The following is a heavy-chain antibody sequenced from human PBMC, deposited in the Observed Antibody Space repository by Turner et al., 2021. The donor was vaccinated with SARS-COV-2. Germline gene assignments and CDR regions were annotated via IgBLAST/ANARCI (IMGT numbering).Heavy chain of an antibody. CDR1: GFTFSRYW. J-gene: IGHJ6*02. D-gene: IGHD2-15*01. CDR2: IKQDGSEK. Sequence: EVQLVESGGGLVQPGGSLRLSCAASGFTFSRYWMNWVRQAPGKGLEWVANIKQDGSEKYYVDSVKGRFTISRDNAKNSLYLQMNSLRAEDTAVYYCAREESGSFGAYGMDVWGQGTTVTVSS. CDR3: AREESGSFGAYGMDV. V-gene: IGHV3-7*03.